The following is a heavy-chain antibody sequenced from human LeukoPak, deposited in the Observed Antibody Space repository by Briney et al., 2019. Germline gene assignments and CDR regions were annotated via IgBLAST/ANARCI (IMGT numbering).Heavy chain of an antibody. CDR1: GDTFSSYD. CDR3: AFSIAVAGDYFDY. J-gene: IGHJ4*02. Sequence: ASVKVSCKASGDTFSSYDFSWVRQSPGQGLEWMGGIIPVFGTTSYAQKFQGRVTITADESTSTAYMELRSLRSDDTAVYYCAFSIAVAGDYFDYWGQGTLVTVSS. D-gene: IGHD6-19*01. V-gene: IGHV1-69*13. CDR2: IIPVFGTT.